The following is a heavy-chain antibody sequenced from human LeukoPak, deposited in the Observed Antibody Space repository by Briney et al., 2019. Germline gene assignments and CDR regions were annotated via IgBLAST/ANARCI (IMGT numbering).Heavy chain of an antibody. CDR2: IIPILGIA. CDR1: GGTFSSYA. D-gene: IGHD2-15*01. CDR3: ARELVVVVAADYYFDY. Sequence: SVTVSCKASGGTFSSYAISWVRQAPGQGLEWMGRIIPILGIANYAQKFQGRVTITADKSTSTAYMELSSLRSEDTAVYYCARELVVVVAADYYFDYWGQGTLVTVSS. V-gene: IGHV1-69*04. J-gene: IGHJ4*02.